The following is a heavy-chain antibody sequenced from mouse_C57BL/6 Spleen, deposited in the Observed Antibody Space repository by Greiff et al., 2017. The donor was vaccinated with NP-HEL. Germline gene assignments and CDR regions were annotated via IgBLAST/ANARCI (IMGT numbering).Heavy chain of an antibody. CDR1: GYTFTDYY. CDR3: ARGEDYDSPYAMDY. Sequence: VQLQQSGPELVKPGASVKISCKASGYTFTDYYMNWVKQSHGKSLEWIGDINPNNGGTSYNQKFKGKATLTVDKSSSTAYMELRSLTSEDSAVYYCARGEDYDSPYAMDYWGQGTSVTVSS. CDR2: INPNNGGT. V-gene: IGHV1-26*01. J-gene: IGHJ4*01. D-gene: IGHD2-4*01.